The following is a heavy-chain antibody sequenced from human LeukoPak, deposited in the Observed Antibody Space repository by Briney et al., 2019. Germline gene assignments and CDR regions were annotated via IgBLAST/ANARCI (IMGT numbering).Heavy chain of an antibody. V-gene: IGHV1-69*05. D-gene: IGHD3-22*01. CDR3: ARSWGGFVSSDMDV. Sequence: GASVKVSCKASGGTFSSYAISWVRQAPGQGLEWMGGIIPIFGTANYAQKFQDRVTMTRNTSTSTFYMELSSLRSEDTAVYYCARSWGGFVSSDMDVWGKGTTVTVSS. CDR2: IIPIFGTA. J-gene: IGHJ6*03. CDR1: GGTFSSYA.